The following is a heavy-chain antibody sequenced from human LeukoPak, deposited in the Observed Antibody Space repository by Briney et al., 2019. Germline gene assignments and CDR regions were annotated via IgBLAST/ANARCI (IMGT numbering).Heavy chain of an antibody. Sequence: PGRSLRLSCAASGFTFSSYGMHWVRQAPGKGLEWVAVISYDGSNKYYADSVKGRFTISRDNSKNTLYLQMNSLRAEDTAVYYCAKDRERHCSGGSCYLFDYWGQGTLVTVSS. J-gene: IGHJ4*02. CDR3: AKDRERHCSGGSCYLFDY. V-gene: IGHV3-30*18. CDR1: GFTFSSYG. D-gene: IGHD2-15*01. CDR2: ISYDGSNK.